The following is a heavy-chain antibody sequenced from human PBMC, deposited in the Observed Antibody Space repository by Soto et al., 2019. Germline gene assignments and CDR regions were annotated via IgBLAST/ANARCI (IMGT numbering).Heavy chain of an antibody. D-gene: IGHD2-15*01. V-gene: IGHV4-59*08. CDR1: GGSISTYY. Sequence: SETLSLTCPVSGGSISTYYWSWIRPPPGKGLEWIGYMYNTGSTIYNPSHKSRVTISVDTSKNQFSLKLSSVTAADTAVYYWARHTPAISISDQWGQGTLVTVSS. CDR2: MYNTGST. CDR3: ARHTPAISISDQ. J-gene: IGHJ4*02.